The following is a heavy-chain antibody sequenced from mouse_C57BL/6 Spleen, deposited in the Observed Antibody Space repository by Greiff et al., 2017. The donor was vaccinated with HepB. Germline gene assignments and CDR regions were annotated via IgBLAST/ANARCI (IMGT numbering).Heavy chain of an antibody. CDR3: ARESTMVTFDY. Sequence: EVKLMESGPGLVKPSQSLSLTCSVTGYSITSGYYWNWIRQFPGNKLEWMGYISYDGSNNYNPSLKNRISITRDTSKNQFFLKLNSVTTEDTATYYCARESTMVTFDYWGQGTTLTVSS. V-gene: IGHV3-6*01. CDR1: GYSITSGYY. D-gene: IGHD2-2*01. J-gene: IGHJ2*01. CDR2: ISYDGSN.